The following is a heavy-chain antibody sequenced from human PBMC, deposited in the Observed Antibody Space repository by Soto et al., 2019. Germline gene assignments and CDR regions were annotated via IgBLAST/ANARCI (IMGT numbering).Heavy chain of an antibody. J-gene: IGHJ4*02. CDR2: ISGSGGST. CDR1: GFTFSDYY. Sequence: PGGSLRLSCAASGFTFSDYYMSWVRQAPGKGLEWVSAISGSGGSTYYADSVKGRFTISRDNSKNTLYLQMNSLRAEDTAVYYCAKAFSSGWDFDYWGQGTLVTVSS. D-gene: IGHD6-19*01. V-gene: IGHV3-23*01. CDR3: AKAFSSGWDFDY.